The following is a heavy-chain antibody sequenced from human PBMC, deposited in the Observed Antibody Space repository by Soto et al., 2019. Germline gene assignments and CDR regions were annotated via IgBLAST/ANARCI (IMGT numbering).Heavy chain of an antibody. V-gene: IGHV3-33*01. D-gene: IGHD2-15*01. CDR3: ARGDIVVVVAATDYYYYGMDV. CDR2: IWYDGSNK. Sequence: GGSLRLSCAASGFTFSSYGMHWVRQAPGKGLEWVAVIWYDGSNKYYADSVKGRFTISRDNSKNTLYLQMNSLRAEDTAVYYCARGDIVVVVAATDYYYYGMDVWGQGTTVTVSS. J-gene: IGHJ6*02. CDR1: GFTFSSYG.